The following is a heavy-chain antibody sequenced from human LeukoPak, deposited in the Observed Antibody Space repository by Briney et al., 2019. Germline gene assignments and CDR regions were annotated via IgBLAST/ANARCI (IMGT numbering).Heavy chain of an antibody. D-gene: IGHD6-25*01. V-gene: IGHV3-30*03. CDR2: ISVEDSHK. CDR3: VRRDTGAAYDY. Sequence: PGGSLRLSCAAPGFTFKNYDMHWVRQAPGKGLGWVAVISVEDSHKYYADSVKGRFAISRDNSKNTLYLQMNSLGAEDTAVYHCVRRDTGAAYDYWGQGTLVTVSS. J-gene: IGHJ4*02. CDR1: GFTFKNYD.